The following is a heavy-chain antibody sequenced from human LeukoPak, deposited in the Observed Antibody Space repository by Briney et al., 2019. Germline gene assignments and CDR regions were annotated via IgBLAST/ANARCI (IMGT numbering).Heavy chain of an antibody. CDR1: GFTFDDHG. CDR3: ARDRSYGLFDY. J-gene: IGHJ4*02. V-gene: IGHV3-20*01. D-gene: IGHD5-18*01. Sequence: PGGSLRLSCAASGFTFDDHGMNWVRQAPGKGLEWVSGITWNGGTTGYADSVRGRFTISRDNAKNSLYLQMNSLRAEDTALYHCARDRSYGLFDYWGQGTLVTVSS. CDR2: ITWNGGTT.